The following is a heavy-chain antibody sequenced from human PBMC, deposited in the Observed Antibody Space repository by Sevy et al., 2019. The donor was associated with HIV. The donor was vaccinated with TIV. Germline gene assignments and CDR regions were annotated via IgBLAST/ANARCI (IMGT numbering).Heavy chain of an antibody. CDR3: VGGGGWGYSGSPYYFDY. CDR2: IGTAGDT. CDR1: GFTFSSYD. Sequence: GGSLRLSCAASGFTFSSYDMHWVRQATGKGLEWFSAIGTAGDTYYPGSVKGRFTISRENAKNSLYLQMNSLRAGDTAVYYGVGGGGWGYSGSPYYFDYWGQGTLVTVSS. D-gene: IGHD1-26*01. J-gene: IGHJ4*02. V-gene: IGHV3-13*01.